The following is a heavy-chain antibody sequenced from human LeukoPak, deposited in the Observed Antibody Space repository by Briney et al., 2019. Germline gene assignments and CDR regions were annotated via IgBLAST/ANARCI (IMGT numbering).Heavy chain of an antibody. D-gene: IGHD3-22*01. Sequence: ETLSLTCAVSGDSVTSGGYFWTWIRQAPGKGLEWVSAISGSGGSTYYADSVKGRFTISRDNSKNTLYLQMNSLRAEDTAVYYCAKRGHSSGYFEHYWGQGTLVTVSS. CDR1: GDSVTSGGYF. CDR2: ISGSGGST. J-gene: IGHJ4*02. CDR3: AKRGHSSGYFEHY. V-gene: IGHV3-23*01.